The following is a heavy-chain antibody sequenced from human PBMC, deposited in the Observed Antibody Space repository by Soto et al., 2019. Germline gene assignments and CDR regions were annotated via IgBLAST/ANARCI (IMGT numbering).Heavy chain of an antibody. CDR3: ATQPPNCSGRSCYEGHFDY. J-gene: IGHJ4*02. CDR2: IIPILGIA. D-gene: IGHD2-15*01. CDR1: GGTFSSYT. V-gene: IGHV1-69*02. Sequence: QVQLVQSGAEVKKPGSSVKVSCKASGGTFSSYTISWVRQAPGQGLEWMGRIIPILGIANYAQKFQGRVTITADKSTSTAYMELSSLRSEDTAVYYCATQPPNCSGRSCYEGHFDYWGQGTLVTVSS.